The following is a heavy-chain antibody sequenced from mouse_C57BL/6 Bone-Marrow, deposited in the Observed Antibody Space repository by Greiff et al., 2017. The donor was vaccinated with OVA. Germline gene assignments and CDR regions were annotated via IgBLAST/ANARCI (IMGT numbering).Heavy chain of an antibody. Sequence: QVQLQQPGAELVKPGASVKLSCKASGYTFTSYWIQWVKQRPGQGLEWIGEIDPSDSYTNYNQKFKGKATLTVDTSSSTAYMQLSSLTSEDSAVYYCAHSSGYYWGQGTLVTVSA. D-gene: IGHD3-2*02. CDR2: IDPSDSYT. V-gene: IGHV1-50*01. J-gene: IGHJ3*01. CDR1: GYTFTSYW. CDR3: AHSSGYY.